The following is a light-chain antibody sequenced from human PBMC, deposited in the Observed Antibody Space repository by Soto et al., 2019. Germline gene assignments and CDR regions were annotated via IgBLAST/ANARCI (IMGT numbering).Light chain of an antibody. CDR2: GNS. V-gene: IGLV1-40*01. J-gene: IGLJ1*01. CDR3: QAYDSSLSGSYV. CDR1: SSNIGAGYD. Sequence: QSVLTQPPSVSAPPWQRGTISCTGSSSNIGAGYDVHWYQQLPGTAPKLLIYGNSNRPSGVPDRFSGSKSGTSASLAITGLQAEDEADYYCQAYDSSLSGSYVFCPGTKVTVL.